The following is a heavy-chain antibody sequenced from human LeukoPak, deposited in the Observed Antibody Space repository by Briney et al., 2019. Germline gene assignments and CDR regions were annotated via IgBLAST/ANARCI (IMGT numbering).Heavy chain of an antibody. Sequence: PGGSLRLSCAASGFTFSSYWMHWVRQAPGKGLVWVSRINSDGGSTSYADSVKGRFTISRDNAKNTLYLQMNSLRAEDTAVYYCARDPGIVGATKNFDYWGQGTLVTVSS. D-gene: IGHD1-26*01. J-gene: IGHJ4*02. CDR3: ARDPGIVGATKNFDY. CDR1: GFTFSSYW. V-gene: IGHV3-74*01. CDR2: INSDGGST.